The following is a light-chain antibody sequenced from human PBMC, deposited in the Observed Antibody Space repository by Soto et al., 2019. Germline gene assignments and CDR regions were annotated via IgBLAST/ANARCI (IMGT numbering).Light chain of an antibody. J-gene: IGKJ5*01. CDR2: TGS. CDR3: QQAASFPIT. CDR1: QGIKNW. Sequence: DIQMTQSPSYVSASVVDRVTITCRASQGIKNWLAWYQQKPGKAPNLLIYTGSSLQSGVPSRFSGSGSGTDFTLTINSLQPEDFATYHCQQAASFPITFGQGTRLEIK. V-gene: IGKV1-12*01.